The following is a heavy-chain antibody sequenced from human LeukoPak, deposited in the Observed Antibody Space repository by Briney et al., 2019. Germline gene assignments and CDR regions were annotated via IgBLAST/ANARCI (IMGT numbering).Heavy chain of an antibody. J-gene: IGHJ4*02. CDR3: AKAGGSYAEGFDY. Sequence: PGGSLRLSCAASGFTFSNYAINWVRQAPGKGLEWVSAISGSGNSTYYADSVKGRFTISRDNSKNTLYLQMNSLRVEDTAVYYCAKAGGSYAEGFDYWGQGTLVTVSS. CDR1: GFTFSNYA. D-gene: IGHD1-26*01. V-gene: IGHV3-23*01. CDR2: ISGSGNST.